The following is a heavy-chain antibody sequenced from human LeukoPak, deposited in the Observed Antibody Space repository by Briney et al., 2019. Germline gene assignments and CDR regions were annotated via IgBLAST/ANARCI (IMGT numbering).Heavy chain of an antibody. J-gene: IGHJ4*02. CDR3: ARRGKNWDFDY. D-gene: IGHD7-27*01. V-gene: IGHV3-13*01. CDR2: IGTAGDT. CDR1: GFTFSSYD. Sequence: HPGGSLRLSCAASGFTFSSYDMHWVRQATGKGLEWVSAIGTAGDTYYPGSVKGRFTISRENAKNSLYLQMNSLRAGDTAVYYCARRGKNWDFDYWGQGTLVTVSS.